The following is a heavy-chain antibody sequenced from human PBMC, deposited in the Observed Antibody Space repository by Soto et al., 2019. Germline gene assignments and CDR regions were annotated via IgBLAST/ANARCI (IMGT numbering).Heavy chain of an antibody. Sequence: GGSLRLSCAASGFTFSNAWMSWVRQAPGKGLEWVGRIKSKTDGGTTDYAAPVKGRFTISRDDSKNTLYLQMNSLKTEDTAVYYCTTAWGTRVGNFDYWGQGTLVTVSS. V-gene: IGHV3-15*01. CDR3: TTAWGTRVGNFDY. CDR1: GFTFSNAW. J-gene: IGHJ4*02. CDR2: IKSKTDGGTT. D-gene: IGHD2-2*01.